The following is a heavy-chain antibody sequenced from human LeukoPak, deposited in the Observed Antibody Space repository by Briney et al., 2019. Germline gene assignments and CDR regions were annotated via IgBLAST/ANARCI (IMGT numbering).Heavy chain of an antibody. CDR3: AKDSVATIPTSSDH. Sequence: PGGSLRLSCAASGFTLSSYWIHWVRQAPGKGLVWVSRINSDGRRTTYADSVKGRFTISRDNSKNTLYLQMNSLRAEDTAVYYCAKDSVATIPTSSDHWGQGTLVTVSS. CDR2: INSDGRRT. J-gene: IGHJ4*02. CDR1: GFTLSSYW. V-gene: IGHV3-74*01. D-gene: IGHD5-12*01.